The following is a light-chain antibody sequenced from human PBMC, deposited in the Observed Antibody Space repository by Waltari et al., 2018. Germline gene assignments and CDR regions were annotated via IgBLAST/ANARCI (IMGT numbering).Light chain of an antibody. CDR3: SSYAGSNNYV. J-gene: IGLJ1*01. Sequence: QSALTQPPSASGSPGQSVTISCPGTSRDVGGYNYVSWYQQHPGKATKLMIYEVSKRPSGVPDRFSGSKSGNTASLTVSGLQAEDEADYYCSSYAGSNNYVFGTGTKVTVL. V-gene: IGLV2-8*01. CDR2: EVS. CDR1: SRDVGGYNY.